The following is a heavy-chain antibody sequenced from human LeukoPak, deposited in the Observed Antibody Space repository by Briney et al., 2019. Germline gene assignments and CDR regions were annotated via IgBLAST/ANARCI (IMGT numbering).Heavy chain of an antibody. CDR1: GYTFTSYS. CDR2: ISAYNGNT. D-gene: IGHD6-19*01. CDR3: ARDRGYDGSGWYLTYYYYYGMDV. V-gene: IGHV1-18*01. Sequence: ASVKASCKASGYTFTSYSISWVRQPPGQGLECMGWISAYNGNTNYAQKLQGRVPMTTDTSTRTAYIELRSLRSDDTAVYYCARDRGYDGSGWYLTYYYYYGMDVWGQGTTVTVSS. J-gene: IGHJ6*02.